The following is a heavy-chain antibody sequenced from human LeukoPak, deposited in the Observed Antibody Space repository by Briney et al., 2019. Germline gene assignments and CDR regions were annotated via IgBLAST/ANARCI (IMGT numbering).Heavy chain of an antibody. V-gene: IGHV1-69*04. CDR3: AGHIAPGVYYYYGMDV. CDR1: GGTFSSYA. J-gene: IGHJ6*02. Sequence: ASVKVSCKASGGTFSSYAISWVRQAPGQGLEWMGRIIPIFGIANYAQKFQGRVTITADKSTSTAYMELSSLRSEDTAVYYCAGHIAPGVYYYYGMDVWGQGTTVTVSS. CDR2: IIPIFGIA. D-gene: IGHD6-25*01.